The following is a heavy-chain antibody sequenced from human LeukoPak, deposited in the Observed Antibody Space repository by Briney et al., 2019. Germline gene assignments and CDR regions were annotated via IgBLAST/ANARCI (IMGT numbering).Heavy chain of an antibody. J-gene: IGHJ4*02. CDR3: TSWVYYYDSSGYPGVYFDH. CDR1: GFTFVDYA. D-gene: IGHD3-22*01. V-gene: IGHV3-49*04. CDR2: IRSKAYGGTT. Sequence: GGSPRLSCTASGFTFVDYAMSWVRQAPGKGLEWVGFIRSKAYGGTTEYAASVKGRFTISRDDSKSIAYLQMNSLKTEDTAVYYCTSWVYYYDSSGYPGVYFDHWGQGTLVTVSS.